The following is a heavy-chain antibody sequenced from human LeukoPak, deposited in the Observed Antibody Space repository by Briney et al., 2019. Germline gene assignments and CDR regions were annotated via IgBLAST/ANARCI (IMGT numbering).Heavy chain of an antibody. Sequence: ASVKVSCKASGYTFTNYAMNWVRQAPGQGLEWMGWINTNTGNPTYAQGFTGWFVFSLDTSVSTAYLQISSLKAEDTAMYYCARERRSSSPGEQQLVRAFDVWGQGTMVTVSS. J-gene: IGHJ3*01. CDR2: INTNTGNP. CDR1: GYTFTNYA. V-gene: IGHV7-4-1*02. CDR3: ARERRSSSPGEQQLVRAFDV. D-gene: IGHD6-13*01.